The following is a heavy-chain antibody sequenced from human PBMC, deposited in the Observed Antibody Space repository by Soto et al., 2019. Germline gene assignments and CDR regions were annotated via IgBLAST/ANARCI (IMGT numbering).Heavy chain of an antibody. CDR1: GYTFTSYA. CDR2: INAGNGNT. CDR3: AIGLNTSYYYGMDV. Sequence: GASVKVTCKASGYTFTSYAMHWVRQAPGQRLEWIGWINAGNGNTKYSQKFQGRVTITRETSASTAYMELSSLRSEDTAVYYCAIGLNTSYYYGMDVWGQGSTVTGSS. D-gene: IGHD2-2*01. J-gene: IGHJ6*02. V-gene: IGHV1-3*01.